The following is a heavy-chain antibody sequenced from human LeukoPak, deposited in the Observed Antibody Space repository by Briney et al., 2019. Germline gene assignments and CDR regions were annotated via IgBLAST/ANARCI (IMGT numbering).Heavy chain of an antibody. CDR3: ARGGSSSSPDY. CDR1: GGSFSGYY. CDR2: INHSGST. V-gene: IGHV4-34*01. Sequence: SETLSLTCAVYGGSFSGYYWSWIRQPPGKGLEWIGEINHSGSTNYNPSLKSRVTTSVDTSKNQFSLKLSSVTAADTGVYYCARGGSSSSPDYWGQGTLVTVSS. J-gene: IGHJ4*02. D-gene: IGHD6-6*01.